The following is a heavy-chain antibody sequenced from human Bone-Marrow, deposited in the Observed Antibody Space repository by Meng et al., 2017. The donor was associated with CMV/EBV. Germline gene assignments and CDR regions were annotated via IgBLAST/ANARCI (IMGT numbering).Heavy chain of an antibody. D-gene: IGHD1-26*01. CDR3: ARGRVGATRRAFDI. Sequence: ASVKVSCKASGYTFTGYYMHWVRQAPGQGLEWMGWINPNSGGTNYAQKFQGRVTITTDESTSTAYMELSSLRSEDTAVYYCARGRVGATRRAFDIWGQGTMVTVSS. V-gene: IGHV1-2*02. CDR2: INPNSGGT. J-gene: IGHJ3*02. CDR1: GYTFTGYY.